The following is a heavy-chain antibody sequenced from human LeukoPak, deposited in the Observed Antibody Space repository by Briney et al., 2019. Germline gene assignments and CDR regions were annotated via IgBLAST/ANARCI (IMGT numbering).Heavy chain of an antibody. J-gene: IGHJ4*02. Sequence: PGESLKISCKGSGYSFTSYWIGWVRPMPGKGLEWMGIIYPGDSDTRYSPSFQGQVTISADKSISTPYLQWSSLKASDTAMYYCARPGKGVVIPFDYWGQGTLVTVSS. D-gene: IGHD3-3*01. CDR1: GYSFTSYW. CDR2: IYPGDSDT. V-gene: IGHV5-51*01. CDR3: ARPGKGVVIPFDY.